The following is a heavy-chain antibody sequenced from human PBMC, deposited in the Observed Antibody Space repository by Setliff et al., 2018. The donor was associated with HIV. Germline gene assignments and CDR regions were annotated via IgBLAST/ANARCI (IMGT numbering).Heavy chain of an antibody. J-gene: IGHJ6*02. CDR2: IYPGNSDT. CDR3: AKHLSPGSGWYSKARGMDV. V-gene: IGHV5-51*01. CDR1: GYTFSNYC. Sequence: GESLKISCKDSGYTFSNYCIAWVRQMPGKGLEWMGFIYPGNSDTTYSPSFQGQVTISADKSISTAYLQWSSLKASDTAMYYCAKHLSPGSGWYSKARGMDVWGQGTTVTVSS. D-gene: IGHD6-19*01.